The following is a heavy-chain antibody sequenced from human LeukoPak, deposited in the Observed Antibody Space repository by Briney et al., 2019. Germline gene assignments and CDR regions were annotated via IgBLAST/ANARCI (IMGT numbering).Heavy chain of an antibody. V-gene: IGHV4-30-4*08. J-gene: IGHJ4*02. CDR1: GGSISSGDYY. CDR3: ARPLMSLHSGYDW. D-gene: IGHD5-12*01. Sequence: PSQTLSLTXTVSGGSISSGDYYWSWIRQPPGKGLEWIGYIYYSGSTYYNPSLKSRVTISVDTSKNQFSLKLSSVTAADTAVYYCARPLMSLHSGYDWWGQGTLVTVSS. CDR2: IYYSGST.